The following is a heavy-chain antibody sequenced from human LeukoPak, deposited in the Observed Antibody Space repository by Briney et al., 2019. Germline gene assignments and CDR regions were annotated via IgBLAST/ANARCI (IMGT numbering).Heavy chain of an antibody. D-gene: IGHD3-9*01. J-gene: IGHJ5*02. V-gene: IGHV4-59*08. CDR2: IYYSGST. CDR1: GGSISSYY. CDR3: ARQDDILTLDP. Sequence: SETLSLTCTVSGGSISSYYWSWIRQPPGKGLEWIGYIYYSGSTKYNPPLKSRVTISVDTSKNQFSLKLNSVTAADAAVYYCARQDDILTLDPWGQGALVTVSS.